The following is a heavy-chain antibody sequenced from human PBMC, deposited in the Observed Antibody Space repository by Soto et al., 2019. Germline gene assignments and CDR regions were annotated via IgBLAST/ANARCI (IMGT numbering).Heavy chain of an antibody. Sequence: SETLSLTCAVYGGSFSGYYWSWIRQPPGKGLEWIGEINHSGSTNYNPSLKSRVTISVDTSKNQFSLKLSSVTAADTAVYYCARVRILNYYDSSGPFDYWGQGTLVTVSS. V-gene: IGHV4-34*01. J-gene: IGHJ4*02. D-gene: IGHD3-22*01. CDR1: GGSFSGYY. CDR3: ARVRILNYYDSSGPFDY. CDR2: INHSGST.